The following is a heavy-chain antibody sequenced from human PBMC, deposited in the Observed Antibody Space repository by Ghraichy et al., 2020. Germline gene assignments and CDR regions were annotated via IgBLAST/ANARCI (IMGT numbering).Heavy chain of an antibody. CDR1: GFTFSDYY. CDR3: ARRATYYYDSDGRLAGHDGVDV. J-gene: IGHJ6*02. V-gene: IGHV3-11*01. Sequence: GESLNISCAASGFTFSDYYMNWIRQAPGKGLEWISYISSSGSTIYYADSVNGRFTISRDNSKNSVYLQMSSLRADDTAIYYCARRATYYYDSDGRLAGHDGVDVWGQGTTVTVSS. D-gene: IGHD3-22*01. CDR2: ISSSGSTI.